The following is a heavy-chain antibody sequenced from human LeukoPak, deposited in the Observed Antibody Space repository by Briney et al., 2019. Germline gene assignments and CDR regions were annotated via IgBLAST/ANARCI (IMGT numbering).Heavy chain of an antibody. V-gene: IGHV2-5*02. CDR1: GFSLSTSGVG. CDR2: IYWDDDK. J-gene: IGHJ4*02. CDR3: AHRLNGDLHFDY. Sequence: SGPTLVKPTQTLTLTCTFSGFSLSTSGVGVGWIRQPPGKALEWLALIYWDDDKRYSPSLKSRLTITKDTSKNQVVLTVTNMDPVDTATYYCAHRLNGDLHFDYWGQGTLVTVSS. D-gene: IGHD4-17*01.